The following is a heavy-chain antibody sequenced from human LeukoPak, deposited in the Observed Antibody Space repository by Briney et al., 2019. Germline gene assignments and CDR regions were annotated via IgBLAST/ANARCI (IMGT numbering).Heavy chain of an antibody. CDR2: IYPADSDI. Sequence: GESLKISCKGSGYSINNYWIGWVRQMPGKGLEWMGIIYPADSDIRYSPSFQGQVTISADKSISTAYLQWSSLKASDTAMYYCARQQYCSGGSCYTWFDPWGQGTLVTVSS. V-gene: IGHV5-51*01. J-gene: IGHJ5*02. D-gene: IGHD2-15*01. CDR1: GYSINNYW. CDR3: ARQQYCSGGSCYTWFDP.